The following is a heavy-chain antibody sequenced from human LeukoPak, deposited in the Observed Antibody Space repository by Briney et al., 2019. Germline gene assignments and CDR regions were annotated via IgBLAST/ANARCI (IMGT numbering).Heavy chain of an antibody. CDR3: ARDRRYCSTTSCYAWPYFFGMDV. D-gene: IGHD2-2*01. J-gene: IGHJ6*02. Sequence: GGSLRLSCAASGYSFISYGMHWVRQAPGKGLEWVAVIAHDDINQYYADSVWGRFTISRDRSNNTLYLQMDSLTPEDTAVYYCARDRRYCSTTSCYAWPYFFGMDVWGQGTTVTVS. CDR1: GYSFISYG. CDR2: IAHDDINQ. V-gene: IGHV3-30*03.